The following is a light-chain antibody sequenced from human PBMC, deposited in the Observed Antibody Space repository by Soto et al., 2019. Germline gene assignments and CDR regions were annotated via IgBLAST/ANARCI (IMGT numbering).Light chain of an antibody. CDR2: AAS. J-gene: IGKJ5*01. Sequence: DLRMRQSPCSLYESGGHRGTIISRASQGISTYLAWYQQKPGKAPKPLIYAASTLQSGVPLSFSGSGSGTSFTLTISRLQPEDLSTYDGQQLLSYPITGGQVTRLEIK. CDR3: QQLLSYPIT. CDR1: QGISTY. V-gene: IGKV1-9*01.